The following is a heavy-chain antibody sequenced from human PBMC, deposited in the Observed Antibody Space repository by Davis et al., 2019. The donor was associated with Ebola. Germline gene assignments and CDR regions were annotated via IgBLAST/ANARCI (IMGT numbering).Heavy chain of an antibody. D-gene: IGHD5-18*01. CDR3: ARTSLTSILPSGLGYTYFAP. Sequence: SETLSLTCAVYAASFSGHLWSWIRQPPGKGLEWLGAISQGGAANYNPSLKHQITISLDTSKNQFSLKLSPVTAADTAVYYCARTSLTSILPSGLGYTYFAPWGQGTPVTVSS. CDR2: ISQGGAA. V-gene: IGHV4-34*01. J-gene: IGHJ5*02. CDR1: AASFSGHL.